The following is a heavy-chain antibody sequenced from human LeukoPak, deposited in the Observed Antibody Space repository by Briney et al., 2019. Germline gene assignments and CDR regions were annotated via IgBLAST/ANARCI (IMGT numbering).Heavy chain of an antibody. Sequence: SETLSLTCTVSGGSISSHYWSWIRQPPGKGLEWIGYIYYSGSTNYNPSLKSRVTISVDTSKNQFSLKLSSVTAADTAVYYCARDIRFDYWGQGTLVTVSS. CDR3: ARDIRFDY. J-gene: IGHJ4*02. V-gene: IGHV4-59*11. CDR1: GGSISSHY. CDR2: IYYSGST.